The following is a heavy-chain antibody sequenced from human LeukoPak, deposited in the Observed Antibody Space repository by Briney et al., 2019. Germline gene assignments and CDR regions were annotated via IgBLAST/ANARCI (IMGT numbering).Heavy chain of an antibody. CDR1: GSTFSSYA. J-gene: IGHJ4*02. V-gene: IGHV3-30*04. D-gene: IGHD3/OR15-3a*01. CDR3: ARDPPRTGYYMDY. CDR2: ISYDGSNK. Sequence: PGGSLRLSCAASGSTFSSYAMHWVRQAPGKGLEWVAVISYDGSNKYYADSVKGRFTISRDNSKNTLYLQMNSLRAEDTAAYYCARDPPRTGYYMDYWGQGTLVTVSS.